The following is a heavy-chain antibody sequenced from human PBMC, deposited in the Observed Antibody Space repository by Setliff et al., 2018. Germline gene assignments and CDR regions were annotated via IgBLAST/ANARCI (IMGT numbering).Heavy chain of an antibody. CDR1: GYTFTSYA. V-gene: IGHV1-3*01. Sequence: ASVKVSCKASGYTFTSYAMHWVRQAPGQRLEWMGWINAGNGNTKYSQKFQGRVTITRDTSASTAYMELGSLRSEDTAVYYCAREFTRYYNFWSAHRYYMDVWGKGTTVTVS. CDR2: INAGNGNT. D-gene: IGHD3-3*01. J-gene: IGHJ6*03. CDR3: AREFTRYYNFWSAHRYYMDV.